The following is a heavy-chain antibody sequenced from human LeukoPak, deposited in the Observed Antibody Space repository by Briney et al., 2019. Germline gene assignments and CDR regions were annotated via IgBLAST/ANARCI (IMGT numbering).Heavy chain of an antibody. CDR2: ISAYNGNT. CDR1: GYTFTSYG. J-gene: IGHJ6*03. V-gene: IGHV1-18*01. Sequence: ASVKVSCKASGYTFTSYGISWVRQAPGQGLEWMGWISAYNGNTNYAQKLQGRVTMTTDTSTSTAYMELRSLRSDDRAVYYCARARGVTVAGYYYYYMDVWGKGTTVTVSS. D-gene: IGHD6-19*01. CDR3: ARARGVTVAGYYYYYMDV.